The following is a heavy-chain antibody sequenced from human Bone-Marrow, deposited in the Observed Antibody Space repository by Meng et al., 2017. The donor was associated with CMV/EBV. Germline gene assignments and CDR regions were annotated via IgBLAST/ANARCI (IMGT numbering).Heavy chain of an antibody. J-gene: IGHJ3*02. D-gene: IGHD6-25*01. CDR2: IYSGGST. CDR1: GFTFSSYD. CDR3: ARDGPGYAFDI. Sequence: GESLKISCAACGFTFSSYDMHWVRQATGKGLEWVSVIYSGGSTYYADSVKGRFTISRDNSKNTLYLQMNSLRAEDTAVYYCARDGPGYAFDIWGQGTMVTVSS. V-gene: IGHV3-53*01.